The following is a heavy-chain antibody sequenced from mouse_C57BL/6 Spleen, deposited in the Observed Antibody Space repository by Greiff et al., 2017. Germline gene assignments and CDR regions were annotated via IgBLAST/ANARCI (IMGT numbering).Heavy chain of an antibody. D-gene: IGHD3-2*02. V-gene: IGHV1-72*01. J-gene: IGHJ4*01. CDR2: IDPNSGGT. CDR3: ARSAAQAPHYYAMDY. Sequence: VQLQQSGAELVKPGASVKLSCKASGYTFPSYWMHWVKPRPGRGLEWIGRIDPNSGGTKDNEKFKSKATLTVDKPSSTAYMQLSSLTSEDSAVYYCARSAAQAPHYYAMDYWGQGTSVTVSS. CDR1: GYTFPSYW.